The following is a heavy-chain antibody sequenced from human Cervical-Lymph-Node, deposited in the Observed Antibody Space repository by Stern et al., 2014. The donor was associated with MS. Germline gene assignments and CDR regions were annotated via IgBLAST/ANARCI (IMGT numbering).Heavy chain of an antibody. J-gene: IGHJ5*01. V-gene: IGHV1-69*06. CDR3: ARDQGDYGPGRQYSCFDP. D-gene: IGHD3-10*01. CDR2: IIPVFGTT. CDR1: DDTFSDYA. Sequence: QVQLVQSGAEVKKPGSSVKVSCKASDDTFSDYAISWVRQAPGQGLEWMGGIIPVFGTTSYSQKFQDRVIISADRSTNTAYMELSSLRSEDTAVYYCARDQGDYGPGRQYSCFDPWGQGSHVTVSA.